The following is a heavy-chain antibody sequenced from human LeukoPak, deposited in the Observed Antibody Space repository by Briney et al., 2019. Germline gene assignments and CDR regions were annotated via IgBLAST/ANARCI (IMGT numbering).Heavy chain of an antibody. Sequence: GGSLRLSCAASGFTFSSYWMHWVRQAPGKGLVWVSRINSDGSSTSYADSVKGRFTISRDNAKNTLYLQMNSLRAEDTAVYYCARAEYSSSWYYYYGMDVWGQGTTVTVSS. V-gene: IGHV3-74*01. CDR2: INSDGSST. D-gene: IGHD6-13*01. CDR3: ARAEYSSSWYYYYGMDV. CDR1: GFTFSSYW. J-gene: IGHJ6*02.